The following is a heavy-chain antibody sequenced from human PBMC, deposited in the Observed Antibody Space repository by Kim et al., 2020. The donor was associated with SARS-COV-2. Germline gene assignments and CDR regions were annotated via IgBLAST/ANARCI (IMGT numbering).Heavy chain of an antibody. D-gene: IGHD3-16*01. CDR2: IHPTGVT. V-gene: IGHV4-59*13. J-gene: IGHJ3*02. CDR1: GGSISPYY. CDR3: AILPLKDNWGWRDAFDI. Sequence: SETLSLTRTVSGGSISPYYFNWIRQPPGKGLEWIGYIHPTGVTVYNPSLQSRVTTSVDTSTNQFSLRLYSVTTADTAVYFCAILPLKDNWGWRDAFDIWGQGAMVTVSS.